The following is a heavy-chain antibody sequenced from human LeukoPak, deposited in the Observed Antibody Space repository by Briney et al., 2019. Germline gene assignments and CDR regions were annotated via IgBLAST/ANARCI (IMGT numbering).Heavy chain of an antibody. J-gene: IGHJ3*02. V-gene: IGHV3-48*01. CDR1: GFTFSINS. Sequence: SGGSLRLSCAASGFTFSINSFNWVRQAPGKGLEWVSHIASDSSSKHYADSVRGRFTTSRDNAANSLYLHMNSLRAEDTAVYYCARDGGGPEAFDIWGQGTMVTVS. CDR2: IASDSSSK. CDR3: ARDGGGPEAFDI.